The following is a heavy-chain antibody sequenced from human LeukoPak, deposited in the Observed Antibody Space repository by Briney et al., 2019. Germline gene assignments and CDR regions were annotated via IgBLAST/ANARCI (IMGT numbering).Heavy chain of an antibody. J-gene: IGHJ1*01. Sequence: PSETLSLTCTVSGGSISSYYWSCIRQPPGQGLEWIGYIYYSGSTNYNPSLKSRVTISVNTSKNQFSLKLSSVTAADTAVYYCARIAAACQTFQHWGQGTLVTVSS. D-gene: IGHD6-13*01. V-gene: IGHV4-59*01. CDR2: IYYSGST. CDR3: ARIAAACQTFQH. CDR1: GGSISSYY.